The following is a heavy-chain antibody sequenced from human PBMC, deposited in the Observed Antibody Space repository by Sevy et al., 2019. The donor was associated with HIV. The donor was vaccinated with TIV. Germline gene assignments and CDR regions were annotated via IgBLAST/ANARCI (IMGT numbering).Heavy chain of an antibody. J-gene: IGHJ3*02. CDR1: GFTVSDNY. CDR2: IYSDGST. D-gene: IGHD3-22*01. V-gene: IGHV3-53*01. CDR3: ANHASDYDSSGYLERDAFDI. Sequence: GGSLRLSCAASGFTVSDNYMSWVRQAPGKGLEWVSVIYSDGSTYYADSVKGRFTISGDNSKNTLYLQMNSLRAEDTAVYYCANHASDYDSSGYLERDAFDIWGQGTMVTVSS.